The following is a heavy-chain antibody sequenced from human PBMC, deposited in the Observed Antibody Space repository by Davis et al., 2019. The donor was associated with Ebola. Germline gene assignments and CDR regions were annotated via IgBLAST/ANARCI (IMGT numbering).Heavy chain of an antibody. Sequence: AASVKVSCKASGGTFSSYAISWVRQPPGQGLEWMGGIIPIFGTANYAQKFQGRVTITADESTSTAYMELSILRSEDTAVYYCASDNWNNWFDPWGQGTLVTVSS. V-gene: IGHV1-69*13. CDR1: GGTFSSYA. CDR2: IIPIFGTA. D-gene: IGHD1-1*01. J-gene: IGHJ5*02. CDR3: ASDNWNNWFDP.